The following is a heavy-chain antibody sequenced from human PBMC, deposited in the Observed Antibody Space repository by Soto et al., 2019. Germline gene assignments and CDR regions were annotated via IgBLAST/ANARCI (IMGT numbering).Heavy chain of an antibody. V-gene: IGHV1-69*01. Sequence: QIQLVQSGAEVKKPGSSVKVSCKASGGTFINYAFSWVRQAPGQGLEWMGGIIPILTTTNYAQRFQGRVTITADESTSTDYMELSRLTSEDTAVYYCARGKPYYGSGSYYMGFDYWGQGTLVTVSS. J-gene: IGHJ4*02. CDR3: ARGKPYYGSGSYYMGFDY. D-gene: IGHD3-10*01. CDR1: GGTFINYA. CDR2: IIPILTTT.